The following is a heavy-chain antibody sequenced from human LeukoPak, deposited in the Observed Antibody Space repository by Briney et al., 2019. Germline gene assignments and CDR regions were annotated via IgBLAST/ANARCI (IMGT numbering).Heavy chain of an antibody. V-gene: IGHV3-30*18. Sequence: GGSLRLSCAASGFTFSSYGMHWVRQAPGKGLEWVAVISYDGSNKYYADSVKGRFTISRDNSKNTLYLQMNSLRAEDTAVYYCAKGQEGIEAAGSDYWGQGTLVIVSS. J-gene: IGHJ4*02. CDR3: AKGQEGIEAAGSDY. CDR1: GFTFSSYG. D-gene: IGHD6-13*01. CDR2: ISYDGSNK.